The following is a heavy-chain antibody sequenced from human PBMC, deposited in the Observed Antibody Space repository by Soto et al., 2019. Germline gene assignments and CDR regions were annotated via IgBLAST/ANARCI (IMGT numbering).Heavy chain of an antibody. V-gene: IGHV4-30-4*01. D-gene: IGHD2-21*01. CDR2: IYDSGNT. CDR1: GGSISDGAYY. CDR3: ASGLSGDKVDQ. J-gene: IGHJ4*02. Sequence: QVQLQESGPGLVKPSQPLSLTCTVSGGSISDGAYYWSWIRQPPGKGLEWIGHIYDSGNTYNNPSLKSRLTISVDTSKNHFSLNLNSVTAADTAVYYCASGLSGDKVDQWGQGTLVTVSS.